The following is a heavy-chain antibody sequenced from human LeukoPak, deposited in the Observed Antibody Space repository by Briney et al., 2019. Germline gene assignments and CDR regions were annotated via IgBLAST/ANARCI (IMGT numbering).Heavy chain of an antibody. CDR2: IYYSGST. CDR3: ARVVAARTPVYYYYYMDV. J-gene: IGHJ6*03. CDR1: GGSISSYY. Sequence: PSETLSLTCTVSGGSISSYYWSWIRQPPGKGLEWIGYIYYSGSTNYNPSLKSRVTTSVDTSKNQFSLKLSSVTAADTAVYYCARVVAARTPVYYYYYMDVWGKGTTVTVSS. D-gene: IGHD6-6*01. V-gene: IGHV4-59*01.